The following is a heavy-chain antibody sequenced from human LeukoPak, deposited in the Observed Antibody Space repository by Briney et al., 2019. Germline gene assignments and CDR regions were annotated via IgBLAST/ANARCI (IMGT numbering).Heavy chain of an antibody. CDR3: ARDRVATRGSYYGMDV. CDR1: GGSISSGGYY. Sequence: SETLFLTCTVSGGSISSGGYYWSWIRQHPGKGLEWIGYIYYSGSTYYNPSLKSRVTISVDTSKNQFSLKLSSVTAADTAVYYCARDRVATRGSYYGMDVWGQGTTVTVSS. CDR2: IYYSGST. D-gene: IGHD3-10*01. V-gene: IGHV4-31*03. J-gene: IGHJ6*02.